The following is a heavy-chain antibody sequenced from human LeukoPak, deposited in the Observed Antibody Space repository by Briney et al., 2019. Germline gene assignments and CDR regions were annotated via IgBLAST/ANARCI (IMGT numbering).Heavy chain of an antibody. D-gene: IGHD5-12*01. V-gene: IGHV3-7*01. Sequence: GGSLRLSCAASGFTFSNYWMNWVRQAPGKGLEWVANIKHDRSEKYYVDSVKGRFTISRDNGKNSPYLQMNSLRAEDTAVYYCARVRKYSGYYSWYFDLWGRGTLVTVSS. CDR1: GFTFSNYW. CDR3: ARVRKYSGYYSWYFDL. J-gene: IGHJ2*01. CDR2: IKHDRSEK.